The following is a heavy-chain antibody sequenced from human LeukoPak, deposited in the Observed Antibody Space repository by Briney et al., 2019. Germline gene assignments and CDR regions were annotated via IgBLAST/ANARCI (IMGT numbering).Heavy chain of an antibody. CDR3: ARPYSGYELDAFDI. CDR1: GGTFSSYT. V-gene: IGHV1-69*02. Sequence: SVKVSCKVSGGTFSSYTISWVRQAPGQGLEWMGRIIPILGIANYAQKFQGRVTITADKSTSTAYMELSSLRSEDTAVYYCARPYSGYELDAFDIWGQGTMVTVSS. J-gene: IGHJ3*02. CDR2: IIPILGIA. D-gene: IGHD5-12*01.